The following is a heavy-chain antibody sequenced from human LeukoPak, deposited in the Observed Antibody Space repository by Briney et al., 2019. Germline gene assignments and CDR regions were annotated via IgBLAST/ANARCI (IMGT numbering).Heavy chain of an antibody. J-gene: IGHJ4*02. CDR1: GYTFTDYF. D-gene: IGHD3-16*01. V-gene: IGHV1-2*02. CDR3: ARDGGLDY. CDR2: INPNSGDT. Sequence: ASVKVSCKASGYTFTDYFMHWVRQAPGQGLEWMGWINPNSGDTNYAQKFQGRVTMSRDTSITTAYMALSRLRSDDTALYYCARDGGLDYWGQGTLVTVSS.